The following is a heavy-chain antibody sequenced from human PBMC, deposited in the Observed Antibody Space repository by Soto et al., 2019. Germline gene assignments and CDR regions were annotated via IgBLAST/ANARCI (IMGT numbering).Heavy chain of an antibody. V-gene: IGHV3-30*18. Sequence: QAQLVESGGGVVQPGRSLRLSCAASGFTFSSYGMHWVRQAPGKGLEWVAVISYDGSNKYYADSVKGRFTISRDNSKNTLYLQMNSLRAEDTAVYYCAKSQRSSSWYRAWFDPWGQGTLVTVSS. CDR2: ISYDGSNK. CDR1: GFTFSSYG. J-gene: IGHJ5*02. CDR3: AKSQRSSSWYRAWFDP. D-gene: IGHD6-13*01.